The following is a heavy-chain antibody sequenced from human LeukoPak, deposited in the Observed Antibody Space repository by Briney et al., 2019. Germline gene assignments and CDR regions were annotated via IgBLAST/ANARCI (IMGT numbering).Heavy chain of an antibody. J-gene: IGHJ5*02. CDR1: GFTFSSYW. CDR3: ARDQVAYASWFDP. V-gene: IGHV3-7*01. D-gene: IGHD2-8*02. Sequence: GGSLRLSCAASGFTFSSYWMSWVRQAPGKGLEWVANIKQDGSEKYYVDSVKGRFTISRDNAKNSLYLQMNSLRAEDTAVYYCARDQVAYASWFDPWGQGTLVTVSS. CDR2: IKQDGSEK.